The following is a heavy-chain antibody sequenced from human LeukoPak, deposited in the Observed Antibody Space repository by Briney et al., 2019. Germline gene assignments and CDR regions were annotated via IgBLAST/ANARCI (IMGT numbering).Heavy chain of an antibody. V-gene: IGHV3-30*19. CDR3: ARPRSSYYYGSGSYYNY. D-gene: IGHD3-10*01. CDR1: GFTFSDYG. J-gene: IGHJ4*02. Sequence: GGSLRLSCVASGFTFSDYGMHWVRQAPGKGLEWVAVISYDGSNKYYADSVKGRFTISRDNSKNTLYLQMNSLRAEDTAVYYCARPRSSYYYGSGSYYNYWGQGTLVTVSS. CDR2: ISYDGSNK.